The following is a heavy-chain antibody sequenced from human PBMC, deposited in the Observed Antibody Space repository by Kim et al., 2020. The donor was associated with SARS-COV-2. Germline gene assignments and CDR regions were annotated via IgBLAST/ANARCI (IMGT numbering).Heavy chain of an antibody. D-gene: IGHD6-6*01. V-gene: IGHV4-31*03. CDR3: ARVSEEQLVPDYFDY. CDR1: GGSISSGGYY. CDR2: IYYSGST. Sequence: SETLSLTCTVSGGSISSGGYYWSWIRQHPGKGLEWIGYIYYSGSTYYNPSLKSRVTISVDTSKNQFSLKLSSVTAADTAVYYCARVSEEQLVPDYFDYWGQGTLVTVSS. J-gene: IGHJ4*02.